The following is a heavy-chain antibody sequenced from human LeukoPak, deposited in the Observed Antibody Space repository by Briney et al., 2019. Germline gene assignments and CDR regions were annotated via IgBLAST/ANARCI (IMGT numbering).Heavy chain of an antibody. CDR3: ARLYYGGITYYYYYMDV. V-gene: IGHV4-4*07. CDR2: IYTSGST. J-gene: IGHJ6*03. CDR1: GGSISSYY. Sequence: SETLSLTCTVSGGSISSYYWSWIRQPAGKGLEWIGRIYTSGSTNYNPFLKGRVTMSVDTSKNQFSLKLSSVTAADTAVYYCARLYYGGITYYYYYMDVWGKGTTVTVSS. D-gene: IGHD4-23*01.